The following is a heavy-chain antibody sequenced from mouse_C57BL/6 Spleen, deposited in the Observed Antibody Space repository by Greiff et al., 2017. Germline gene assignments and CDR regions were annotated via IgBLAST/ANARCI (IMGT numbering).Heavy chain of an antibody. J-gene: IGHJ3*01. D-gene: IGHD3-2*02. CDR2: IYPGDGDT. Sequence: VQLQQSGPELVKPGASVKISCKASGYAFSSSWMNWVKPRPGKGLEWIGRIYPGDGDTNYNGKFKGKATLNADKSSSTAYMQLSSLTSEDSAVYFCARDSSGPWFAYWGQGTLVTVSA. CDR3: ARDSSGPWFAY. V-gene: IGHV1-82*01. CDR1: GYAFSSSW.